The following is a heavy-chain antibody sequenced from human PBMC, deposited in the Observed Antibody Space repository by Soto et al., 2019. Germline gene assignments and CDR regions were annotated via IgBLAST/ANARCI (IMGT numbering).Heavy chain of an antibody. D-gene: IGHD2-2*01. Sequence: QVQLVQSGAEVKKPGSSVKVSCKASGGTFSSYIISWVRQAPGQGLEWMGGIIPIFGTADYAQKFQDRVTITASEAPRTAYMDLSSLRFEDTAIYYWARADASNKYWLDPWGQGTLVTVSS. CDR1: GGTFSSYI. CDR3: ARADASNKYWLDP. CDR2: IIPIFGTA. V-gene: IGHV1-69*01. J-gene: IGHJ5*02.